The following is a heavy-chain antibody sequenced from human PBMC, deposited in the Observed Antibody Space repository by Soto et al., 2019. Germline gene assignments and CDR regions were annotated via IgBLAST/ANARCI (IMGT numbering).Heavy chain of an antibody. CDR2: IYYSGST. CDR3: ARGGGYDNYFDY. CDR1: GGSISSYY. J-gene: IGHJ4*02. Sequence: PSETLSLTCTVSGGSISSYYWSWIRQPPGKGLEWIGYIYYSGSTNYNPSLKSRVTISVDTSKNQFSLKLSSVTAADTAVYYCARGGGYDNYFDYWGQGTLVTVSS. V-gene: IGHV4-59*08. D-gene: IGHD5-12*01.